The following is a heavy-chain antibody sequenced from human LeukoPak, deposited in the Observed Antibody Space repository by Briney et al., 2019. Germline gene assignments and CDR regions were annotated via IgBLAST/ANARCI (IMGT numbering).Heavy chain of an antibody. CDR3: ARDSRGSGRYYSDFDY. V-gene: IGHV4-4*07. CDR2: VYTSGST. D-gene: IGHD3-10*01. Sequence: SETLSLTCTVSGGSISSYYWSWIRQPAGKGLEWIGRVYTSGSTNYNPSLQSRVTMSVDTSKNQFSLKLSSVTAADTAIYYCARDSRGSGRYYSDFDYWGQGTLVTVSS. CDR1: GGSISSYY. J-gene: IGHJ4*02.